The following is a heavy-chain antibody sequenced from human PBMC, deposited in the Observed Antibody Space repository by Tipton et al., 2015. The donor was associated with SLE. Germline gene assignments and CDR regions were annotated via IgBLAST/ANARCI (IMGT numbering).Heavy chain of an antibody. CDR2: ISYDGSNK. Sequence: SLRLSCAASGFTFSSYAMHWVRQAPGKGLEWVAVISYDGSNKYYADSVKGRFTISRDNSKNTLYLQMNSLRAEDAAVYYCARDGLVPAAFAYYYDMDVWGQGTPVTVSS. J-gene: IGHJ6*02. D-gene: IGHD2-2*01. CDR3: ARDGLVPAAFAYYYDMDV. CDR1: GFTFSSYA. V-gene: IGHV3-30*04.